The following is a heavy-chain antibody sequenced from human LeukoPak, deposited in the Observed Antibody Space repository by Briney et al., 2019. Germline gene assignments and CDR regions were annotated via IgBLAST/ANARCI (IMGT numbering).Heavy chain of an antibody. CDR1: GFTFSSYW. CDR3: ARELIGVITDFDY. V-gene: IGHV3-7*03. CDR2: IKEDRSEK. D-gene: IGHD3-10*01. J-gene: IGHJ4*02. Sequence: GGSLRLSCVASGFTFSSYWMSWVRQPPGKGLEWVANIKEDRSEKYYVDSVKGRFTISRDNAKNSLYLQMNGLRAEDTAVYYCARELIGVITDFDYWGQGTLVTVSS.